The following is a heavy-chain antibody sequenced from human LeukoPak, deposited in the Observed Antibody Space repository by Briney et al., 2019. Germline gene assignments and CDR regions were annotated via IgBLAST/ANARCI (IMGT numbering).Heavy chain of an antibody. D-gene: IGHD2-2*01. CDR3: ARGGPVVHAIIYNWFDP. CDR2: INAGNGNT. J-gene: IGHJ5*02. Sequence: APVKVSCKASGYTFTSYAMYWVRQAPGQRLEWMGWINAGNGNTKYSQKFQGRVTITRDTSASTAYMELSSLRSDDTAVYYCARGGPVVHAIIYNWFDPWGQGTLVTVSS. V-gene: IGHV1-3*01. CDR1: GYTFTSYA.